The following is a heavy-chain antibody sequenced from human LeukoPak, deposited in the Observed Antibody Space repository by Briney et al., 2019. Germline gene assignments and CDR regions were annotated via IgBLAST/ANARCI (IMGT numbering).Heavy chain of an antibody. CDR2: IYPGDSDT. Sequence: GESLKISCKGSGYSFTSYWIGWVRQMPGKGLEWMGIIYPGDSDTRYSPSFQGQVTISADKSISTAYLQWSSLKASDTAMYYCARGVHYDFWSGYYAPDYWGQGTLVTVSS. D-gene: IGHD3-3*01. J-gene: IGHJ4*02. V-gene: IGHV5-51*01. CDR3: ARGVHYDFWSGYYAPDY. CDR1: GYSFTSYW.